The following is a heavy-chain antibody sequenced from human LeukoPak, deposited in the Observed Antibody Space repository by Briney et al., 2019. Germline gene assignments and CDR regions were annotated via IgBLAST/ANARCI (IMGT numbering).Heavy chain of an antibody. D-gene: IGHD4-23*01. CDR1: GYTITNYG. J-gene: IGHJ3*02. CDR2: ISTYNGNT. CDR3: ARDRVRWELSSAFDI. V-gene: IGHV1-18*01. Sequence: ASVKVSCKASGYTITNYGISWVRQAPGQGLEWMGWISTYNGNTNYAQKLQGRVTMTTDTSTDTAYMELRSLRSDDTAVYYCARDRVRWELSSAFDIWGQGTMVTVSS.